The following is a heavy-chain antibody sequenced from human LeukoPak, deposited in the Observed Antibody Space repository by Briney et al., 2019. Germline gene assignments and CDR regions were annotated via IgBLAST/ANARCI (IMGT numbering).Heavy chain of an antibody. V-gene: IGHV5-51*01. CDR1: GYSFTSYW. D-gene: IGHD3-16*02. CDR2: IYPGDSDT. Sequence: HGESLKISCKGSGYSFTSYWIGWVRQMPGKGLEWMGIIYPGDSDTRYSPSFQGQVTISADKSISTAYLQWSSLKASDTAMYYCALPMGPRLTFGGVIVIDAFDIWGQGTMVTVSS. CDR3: ALPMGPRLTFGGVIVIDAFDI. J-gene: IGHJ3*02.